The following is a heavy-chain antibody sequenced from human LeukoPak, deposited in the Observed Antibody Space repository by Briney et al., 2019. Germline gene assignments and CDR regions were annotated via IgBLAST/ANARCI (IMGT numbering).Heavy chain of an antibody. D-gene: IGHD3-9*01. Sequence: ASVKVSCKASGGTFSSYAISWVRQAPGQGLEWMGGINPIFGTANYAQKFQGRVTITTDESTSTAYMELSSLRSEDTAVYYCASTSFDILTGLEGGYSYYMDVWGKGTTVTVSS. J-gene: IGHJ6*03. CDR3: ASTSFDILTGLEGGYSYYMDV. V-gene: IGHV1-69*05. CDR2: INPIFGTA. CDR1: GGTFSSYA.